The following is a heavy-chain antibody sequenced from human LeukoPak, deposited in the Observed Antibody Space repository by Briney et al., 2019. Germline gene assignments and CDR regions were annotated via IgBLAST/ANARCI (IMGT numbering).Heavy chain of an antibody. D-gene: IGHD3-3*01. CDR1: GYTFTSYG. CDR3: ATAGITIFGVALPADV. J-gene: IGHJ6*03. Sequence: ASVKVSCKASGYTFTSYGISWVRQAPGQGLEWMGWISACNGNTNYAQKLQGRVTMTTDTSTSTAYMELRSLRSDDTAVYYCATAGITIFGVALPADVWGKGTTVTVSS. V-gene: IGHV1-18*01. CDR2: ISACNGNT.